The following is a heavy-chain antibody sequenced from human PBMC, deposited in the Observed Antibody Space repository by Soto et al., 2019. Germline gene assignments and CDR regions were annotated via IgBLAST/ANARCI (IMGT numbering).Heavy chain of an antibody. D-gene: IGHD1-26*01. Sequence: QVQLVQSGAEVKKPGASVKVSCKASGYTFTSYGISWVRQAPGQGLEWMGRISAYNGNTNYAQKLQGRVTMTTETSTSTAYTELRSLRSDDTAVYYGARDAGGSGELDYWGQGTLVTVSS. V-gene: IGHV1-18*01. J-gene: IGHJ4*02. CDR1: GYTFTSYG. CDR3: ARDAGGSGELDY. CDR2: ISAYNGNT.